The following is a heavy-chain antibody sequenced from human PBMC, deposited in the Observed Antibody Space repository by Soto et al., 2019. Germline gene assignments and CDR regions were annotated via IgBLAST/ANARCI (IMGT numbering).Heavy chain of an antibody. CDR3: PRAVYSSWPY. CDR1: GFTFSSYG. Sequence: GGSLRLSCAASGFTFSSYGMHWVRQAPGKGLEWVAVIWYDGSNKYYADSVKGRFTISRDNSKNTLYLQMNSLRAEDTDVYYSPRAVYSSWPYSGKGTLVTVSS. CDR2: IWYDGSNK. V-gene: IGHV3-33*01. J-gene: IGHJ4*02. D-gene: IGHD6-13*01.